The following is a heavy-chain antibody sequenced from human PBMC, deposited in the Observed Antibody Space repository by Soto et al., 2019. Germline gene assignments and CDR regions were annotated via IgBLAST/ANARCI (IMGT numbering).Heavy chain of an antibody. CDR3: ARIGPAAGTLRYHFDY. Sequence: PTETLTLTCTVSGFSLSNAIMGVSWIRQPPGKALEWLAHIFSNDEKSYSTSLKSRLTISKDTSKSQVVLTMTNMDPVDTATYYCARIGPAAGTLRYHFDYWGQGTLVTVSS. V-gene: IGHV2-26*01. CDR1: GFSLSNAIMG. J-gene: IGHJ4*02. CDR2: IFSNDEK. D-gene: IGHD6-13*01.